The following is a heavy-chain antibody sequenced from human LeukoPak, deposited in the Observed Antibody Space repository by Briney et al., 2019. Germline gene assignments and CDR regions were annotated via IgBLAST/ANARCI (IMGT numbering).Heavy chain of an antibody. CDR3: AIGGGFLALRF. Sequence: LSLTCTVSGGSISSGGYYWSWIRQAPGKGLEWISYISNGGTTIKYADSVKGRFTISRDNAENSLYLQINSLRADDTAVYYCAIGGGFLALRFWGQGTLVTVSS. CDR1: GGSISSGGYY. V-gene: IGHV3-11*01. D-gene: IGHD3-16*01. J-gene: IGHJ4*02. CDR2: ISNGGTTI.